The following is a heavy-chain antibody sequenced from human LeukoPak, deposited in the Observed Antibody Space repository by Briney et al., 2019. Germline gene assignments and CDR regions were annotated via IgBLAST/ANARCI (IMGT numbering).Heavy chain of an antibody. CDR2: INHSGST. CDR3: ARRIVVVPAANGRYNWFDP. V-gene: IGHV4-34*01. D-gene: IGHD2-2*01. Sequence: SGTLSLTCAVYGGSFSGYYWSWIRQPPGKGLEWIGEINHSGSTNYNPSLKSRVTISVDTSKNQFSLKLSSVTAADTAVYYCARRIVVVPAANGRYNWFDPWGQGTLVTVSS. CDR1: GGSFSGYY. J-gene: IGHJ5*02.